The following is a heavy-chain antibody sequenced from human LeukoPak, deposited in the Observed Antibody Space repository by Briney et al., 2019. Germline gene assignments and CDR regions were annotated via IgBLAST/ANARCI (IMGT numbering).Heavy chain of an antibody. J-gene: IGHJ3*02. D-gene: IGHD1-26*01. V-gene: IGHV4-39*01. CDR2: IYYSGST. CDR3: ARHGVGATPRDAFDI. Sequence: SETLSLTCTVSGGSISSSSYYWGWIRQPPGKGLEWIGSIYYSGSTYYNPSLKSRVTISVDTSKNQFSLKLGSVTAADTAVYYCARHGVGATPRDAFDIWGQGTMVTVSS. CDR1: GGSISSSSYY.